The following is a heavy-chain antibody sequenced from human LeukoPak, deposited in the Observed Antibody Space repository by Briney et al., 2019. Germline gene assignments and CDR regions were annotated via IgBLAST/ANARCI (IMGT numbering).Heavy chain of an antibody. D-gene: IGHD2-2*01. V-gene: IGHV1-69*05. Sequence: SVKVSCKASGGTFSSYAISWVRQAPGQGLEWMGGIIPIFGTANYAQKFQGRVTITTDESTSTAYMELSSLRSEDTAVYYCARGVRAMLLPYYMDVWGKGTTVTVSS. CDR2: IIPIFGTA. CDR3: ARGVRAMLLPYYMDV. J-gene: IGHJ6*03. CDR1: GGTFSSYA.